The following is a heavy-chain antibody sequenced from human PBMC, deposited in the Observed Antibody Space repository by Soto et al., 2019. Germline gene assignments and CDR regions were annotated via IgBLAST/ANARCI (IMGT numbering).Heavy chain of an antibody. Sequence: VASVKVSCKASGYTFTSYDMKWVRQATGQGLEWMGWMNPNSGYTGHAQKFQGRVTMTRDTSTSTAYMELSSLRSEDTAVYYCARVFGSIDYWGQGTLVTVSS. V-gene: IGHV1-8*01. CDR3: ARVFGSIDY. D-gene: IGHD2-21*01. CDR2: MNPNSGYT. J-gene: IGHJ4*02. CDR1: GYTFTSYD.